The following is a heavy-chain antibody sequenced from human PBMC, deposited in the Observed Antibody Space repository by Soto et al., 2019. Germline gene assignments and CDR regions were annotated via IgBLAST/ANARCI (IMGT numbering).Heavy chain of an antibody. J-gene: IGHJ6*03. D-gene: IGHD2-8*01. V-gene: IGHV3-49*03. CDR2: IRSKAYGGTA. CDR3: SRDRGQFCTNGVCYFYYYYYMDV. CDR1: GFTFGDYA. Sequence: GGSLRLSCTASGFTFGDYAMSWFRQAPGKGLEWVGFIRSKAYGGTADYAASVKGRFTMSRDDYKSIAYLQMNSLETEDTAVYYCSRDRGQFCTNGVCYFYYYYYMDVWGTGTTVTVSS.